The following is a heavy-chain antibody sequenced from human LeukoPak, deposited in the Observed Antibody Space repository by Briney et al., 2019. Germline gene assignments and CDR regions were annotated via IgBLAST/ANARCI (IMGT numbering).Heavy chain of an antibody. Sequence: ERSLRLSCAASGFTFSSYGMHWVRQAPGKGLEWVAVISYDGSNKYYADSVKGRFTISRDNSKNTLYLQMNSLRAEDTAVYYCAKGEGYFDSSGYPFDYWGQGTLVTVSS. V-gene: IGHV3-30*18. CDR3: AKGEGYFDSSGYPFDY. CDR2: ISYDGSNK. CDR1: GFTFSSYG. J-gene: IGHJ4*02. D-gene: IGHD3-22*01.